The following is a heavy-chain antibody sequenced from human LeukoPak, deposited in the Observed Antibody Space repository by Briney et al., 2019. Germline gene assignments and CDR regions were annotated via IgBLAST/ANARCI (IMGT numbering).Heavy chain of an antibody. J-gene: IGHJ6*03. CDR2: IIPIFGTA. CDR3: ARAIEQQLVYYMDV. D-gene: IGHD6-13*01. Sequence: GASVKVSCKASGGTFSSYAISWVRQAPGQGLEWMGRIIPIFGTANYAQKFQGRVTITTDESTSTAYMELSSLRSEDTAVYYCARAIEQQLVYYMDVWGKGTTVTVSS. V-gene: IGHV1-69*05. CDR1: GGTFSSYA.